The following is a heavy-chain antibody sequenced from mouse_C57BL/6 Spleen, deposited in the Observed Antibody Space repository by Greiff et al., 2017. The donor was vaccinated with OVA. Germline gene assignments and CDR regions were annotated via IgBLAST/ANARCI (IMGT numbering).Heavy chain of an antibody. D-gene: IGHD1-1*01. CDR3: ARDEYYGSSRYFDV. V-gene: IGHV5-17*01. Sequence: DVMLVESGGGLVKPGGSLKLSCAASGFTFSDYGMHWVRQAPEKGLEWVAYISSGSSTIYYADTVKGRFTISRDNAKNTLFLQMTSLRSEDTAMYYCARDEYYGSSRYFDVWGTGTTVTVSS. CDR1: GFTFSDYG. J-gene: IGHJ1*03. CDR2: ISSGSSTI.